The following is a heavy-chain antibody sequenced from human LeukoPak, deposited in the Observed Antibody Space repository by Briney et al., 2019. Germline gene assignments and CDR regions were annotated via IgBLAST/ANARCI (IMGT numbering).Heavy chain of an antibody. CDR1: GFTFSSYA. V-gene: IGHV3-23*01. D-gene: IGHD4-23*01. CDR2: ISGGGVST. J-gene: IGHJ4*02. CDR3: AKVNGGLDY. Sequence: GGSLRLSCAASGFTFSSYAMSWVRQAPGKGLQWVSAISGGGVSTYYADSVKGRFTISRDNSKNTLYLQMNSLRAEDTAVYYCAKVNGGLDYWGQGTLVTVSS.